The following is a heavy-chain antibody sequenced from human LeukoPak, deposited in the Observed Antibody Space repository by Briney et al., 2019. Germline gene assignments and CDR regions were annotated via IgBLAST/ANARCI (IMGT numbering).Heavy chain of an antibody. CDR2: INHSGST. D-gene: IGHD2-2*01. Sequence: SETLSLTCAVYGGSFCGYYWSWLRQPPGKGLEWIAEINHSGSTNYNPSLKSRVTISVDTSKNQFSLMLSSVTAADTAVYYCARGFSLTKGDWFDHWGQGTLVTVSS. J-gene: IGHJ5*02. V-gene: IGHV4-34*01. CDR3: ARGFSLTKGDWFDH. CDR1: GGSFCGYY.